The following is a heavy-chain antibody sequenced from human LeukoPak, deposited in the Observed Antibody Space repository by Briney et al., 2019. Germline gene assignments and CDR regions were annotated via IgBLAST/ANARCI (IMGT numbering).Heavy chain of an antibody. V-gene: IGHV4-59*01. J-gene: IGHJ5*02. D-gene: IGHD2-15*01. CDR2: IYYSGST. Sequence: SETLSLTCTVTGVSISSYYWSWIRHPPGRGLEWIGNIYYSGSTNYNPSLKSRVTISVDTSKNQFSLKLNSVTAADTAVYYCARDLGYCSGGSCYPWFDPWGQGTLVTVSS. CDR3: ARDLGYCSGGSCYPWFDP. CDR1: GVSISSYY.